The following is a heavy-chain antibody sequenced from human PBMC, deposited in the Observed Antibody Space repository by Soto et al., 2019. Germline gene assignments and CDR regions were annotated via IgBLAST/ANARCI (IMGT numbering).Heavy chain of an antibody. V-gene: IGHV4-4*02. CDR1: GGSISRSNW. J-gene: IGHJ4*02. CDR3: ARVLLWFGELLPNGYFDY. D-gene: IGHD3-10*01. Sequence: PSETLSLTCAVSGGSISRSNWWSWVRQPPGKGLEWIGEIYHSGSTNYNPSLKSRVTISVDKSKNQFSLKLSSVTAADTAVYYCARVLLWFGELLPNGYFDYWGQGTLVTVSS. CDR2: IYHSGST.